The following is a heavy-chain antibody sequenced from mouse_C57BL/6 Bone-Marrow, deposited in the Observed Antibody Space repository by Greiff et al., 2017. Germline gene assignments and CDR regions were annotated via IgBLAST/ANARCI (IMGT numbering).Heavy chain of an antibody. J-gene: IGHJ1*03. Sequence: VQLQQSGPELVKPGASVKISCKASGYSFTSYYIHWVKQRPGQGLEWIGWIYPGSGNTKYNEKFKGKATLTAETSSSTAYMQLSSLTSEDSAVYYCASPSYYSNWYFDVWGTGTTVTVSS. V-gene: IGHV1-66*01. CDR2: IYPGSGNT. CDR1: GYSFTSYY. CDR3: ASPSYYSNWYFDV. D-gene: IGHD2-5*01.